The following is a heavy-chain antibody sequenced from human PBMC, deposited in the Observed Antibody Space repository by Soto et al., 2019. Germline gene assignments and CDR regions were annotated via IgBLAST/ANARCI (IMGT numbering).Heavy chain of an antibody. CDR3: ATWHEREHAFDV. J-gene: IGHJ3*01. CDR2: LYDVDGS. V-gene: IGHV3-53*01. Sequence: DVQLLESGGGLIHPGESRRLSCAAFGLTISGKKYVAWFRQAPGKGLEWVSALYDVDGSFYADSVTGRFTTSSDSSKTTVYLQMNDLRPDDTAVYYCATWHEREHAFDVWGQGTTVTISS. CDR1: GLTISGKKY. D-gene: IGHD1-1*01.